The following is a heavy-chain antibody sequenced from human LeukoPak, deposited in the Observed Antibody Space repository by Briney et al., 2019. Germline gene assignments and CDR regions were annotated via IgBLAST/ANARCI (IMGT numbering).Heavy chain of an antibody. CDR3: ASQKGYYDSSGYGY. V-gene: IGHV1-69*04. CDR1: GGTFSSYA. CDR2: IIPILGIA. J-gene: IGHJ4*02. Sequence: GASVNVSCKASGGTFSSYAISWVRQAPGQGLEWMGRIIPILGIANYAQKFQGRVTITADKSTSTAYMELSSLRSEDTAVYYCASQKGYYDSSGYGYWGQGTLVTVSS. D-gene: IGHD3-22*01.